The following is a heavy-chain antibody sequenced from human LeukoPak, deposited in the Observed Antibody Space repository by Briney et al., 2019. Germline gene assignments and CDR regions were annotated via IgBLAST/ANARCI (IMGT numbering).Heavy chain of an antibody. CDR2: ISGSGGST. J-gene: IGHJ6*02. CDR3: ARREVLRYFDWFRYGMDV. V-gene: IGHV3-23*01. D-gene: IGHD3-9*01. CDR1: GFTFSSYA. Sequence: GGSLRLSCAASGFTFSSYAMSWVRQAPGKGLEWVSAISGSGGSTYYADSVKGRFTISRDNSKNTLYLQMNSLRAEDTAVYYCARREVLRYFDWFRYGMDVWGQGTTVTVSS.